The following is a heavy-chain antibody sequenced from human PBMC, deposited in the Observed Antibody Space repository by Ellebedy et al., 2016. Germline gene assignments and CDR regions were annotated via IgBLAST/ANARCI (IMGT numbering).Heavy chain of an antibody. CDR2: IYSGGDT. J-gene: IGHJ4*02. CDR1: GFTVGNNY. V-gene: IGHV3-53*01. Sequence: GESLKISCAASGFTVGNNYMSWVRQAPGKGLEWVSLIYSGGDTSYADSVKGRFTISRDSSRNTLYLQMNSLRAEDTAVYYCAPRAIAAPKWGQGTLVTVSS. CDR3: APRAIAAPK. D-gene: IGHD6-6*01.